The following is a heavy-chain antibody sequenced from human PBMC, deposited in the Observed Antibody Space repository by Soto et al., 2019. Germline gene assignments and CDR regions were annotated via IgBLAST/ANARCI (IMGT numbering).Heavy chain of an antibody. V-gene: IGHV1-69*01. J-gene: IGHJ4*02. CDR1: GGIFRSNA. CDR2: IIPQFPTP. CDR3: ARDAADTPMVY. Sequence: QVQLVQSGAEVRRPGSSVMVSCKSSGGIFRSNAINWVRQAPGQGLEWMGAIIPQFPTPYFAQKFQGRVTITADESTSTAYMALNSLRSDVTAVYFCARDAADTPMVYWGQGTLLTVSS. D-gene: IGHD5-18*01.